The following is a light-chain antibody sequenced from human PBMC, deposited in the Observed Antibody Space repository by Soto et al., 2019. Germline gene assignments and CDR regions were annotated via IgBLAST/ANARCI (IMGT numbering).Light chain of an antibody. CDR3: AAWDDSLSAYYV. J-gene: IGLJ1*01. CDR1: SSNIRSNY. Sequence: QSVLTQPPSASGTPGQRVTISCSGSSSNIRSNYVYWYQQLPGTAPKLLIYRNNQRPSGVPDRFSGSKSGTSASLAISGLRSEDEADYYCAAWDDSLSAYYVFGTGTKVTVL. CDR2: RNN. V-gene: IGLV1-47*01.